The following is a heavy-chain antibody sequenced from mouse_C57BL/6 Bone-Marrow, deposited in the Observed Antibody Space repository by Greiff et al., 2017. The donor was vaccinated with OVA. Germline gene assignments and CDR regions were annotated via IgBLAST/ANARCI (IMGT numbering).Heavy chain of an antibody. CDR3: SGSRGYFDV. J-gene: IGHJ1*03. Sequence: VQLQESGPELVKPGASVKLSCKASGYTFTSYDINWVKQRPGQGLEWIGWIYPRDGSTKYNEKFKGKATLTVDTSSSTAYMELHSLTSEDSAVYFCSGSRGYFDVWGTGTTVTVSS. CDR1: GYTFTSYD. CDR2: IYPRDGST. V-gene: IGHV1-85*01. D-gene: IGHD1-1*01.